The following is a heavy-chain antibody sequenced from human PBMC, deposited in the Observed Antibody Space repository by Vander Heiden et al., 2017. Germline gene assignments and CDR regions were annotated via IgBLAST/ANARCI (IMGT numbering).Heavy chain of an antibody. Sequence: QVQLVQSGAEVKKPGSSVKVSCKASGGTVSSYSISWVRQAPGQGLEWMGGIIPIFGTANDAQKFQGRVTITADESTSTAYMELRRMRSEDTAVYYFARDTYSSGWYDYWGQGTMVTVYS. CDR2: IIPIFGTA. CDR1: GGTVSSYS. J-gene: IGHJ4*02. V-gene: IGHV1-69*01. CDR3: ARDTYSSGWYDY. D-gene: IGHD6-19*01.